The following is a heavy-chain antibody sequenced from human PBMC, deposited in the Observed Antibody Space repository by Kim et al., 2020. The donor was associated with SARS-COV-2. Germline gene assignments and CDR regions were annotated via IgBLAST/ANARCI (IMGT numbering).Heavy chain of an antibody. CDR2: ISAYNGNT. V-gene: IGHV1-18*01. Sequence: ASVKVSCKASGYTFTSYGISWVRQAPGQGLEWMGWISAYNGNTNYAQKLQGRVTMTTDTSTSTAYMELRSLRSDDTAVYYCARESAARLPWDAFDIWGQGTMVTVSS. CDR3: ARESAARLPWDAFDI. J-gene: IGHJ3*02. D-gene: IGHD6-6*01. CDR1: GYTFTSYG.